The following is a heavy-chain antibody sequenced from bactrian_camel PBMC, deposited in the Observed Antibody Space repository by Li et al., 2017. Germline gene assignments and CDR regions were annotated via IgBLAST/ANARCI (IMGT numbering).Heavy chain of an antibody. Sequence: VQLVESGGGLVQPGGSLRLSCAASVSLYSSYCLGWFRQAPGKEREGVATFERIGTLTYAMSVKGRFSLSVDYAKNTVYLQMNTLKSEDPALYYCNRAGYIWGQGTQVTVS. J-gene: IGHJ4*01. CDR1: VSLYSSYC. CDR2: FERIGTL. CDR3: NRAGYI. V-gene: IGHV3S53*01. D-gene: IGHD2*01.